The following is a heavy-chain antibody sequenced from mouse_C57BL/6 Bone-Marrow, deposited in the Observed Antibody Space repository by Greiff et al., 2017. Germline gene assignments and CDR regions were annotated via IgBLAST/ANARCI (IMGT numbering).Heavy chain of an antibody. CDR2: IWSGGST. CDR3: ARKGELRYFDA. V-gene: IGHV2-2*01. D-gene: IGHD2-1*01. J-gene: IGHJ1*03. CDR1: GFSLTSSG. Sequence: VKLQESGPGLVQPSQSLSITCPVSGFSLTSSGVHWVRQSPGKGLEWLGVIWSGGSTDYNAAFISRLSISKDNSKSQVFFKMNSLQADDTAIYYCARKGELRYFDARGTGTTVTVSS.